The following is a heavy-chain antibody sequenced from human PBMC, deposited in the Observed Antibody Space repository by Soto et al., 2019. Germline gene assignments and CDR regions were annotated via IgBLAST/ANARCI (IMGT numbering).Heavy chain of an antibody. Sequence: SETLSLTCTVSGGSISSGDYYWSWIRQPPGKGLEWIGYIYYSGSTYYNPSLKSRVTISVDTSKNQFSLKLSSVTAADTAVYYCARDNQQLGLDYWGQGTLVTVSS. CDR3: ARDNQQLGLDY. CDR1: GGSISSGDYY. D-gene: IGHD6-13*01. V-gene: IGHV4-30-4*01. CDR2: IYYSGST. J-gene: IGHJ4*02.